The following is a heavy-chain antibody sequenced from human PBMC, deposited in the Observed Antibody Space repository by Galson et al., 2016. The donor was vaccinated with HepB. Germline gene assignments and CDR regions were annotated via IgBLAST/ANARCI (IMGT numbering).Heavy chain of an antibody. J-gene: IGHJ4*02. V-gene: IGHV4-4*02. D-gene: IGHD3-10*01. CDR2: VSNKGKT. CDR3: TRESGAFVPFGF. CDR1: SGYITNSNY. Sequence: SETLSLTCGVSSGYITNSNYWSWVRQPPGKGLEWIGEVSNKGKTNFNPSLASRLSMSFDMSTNEASLRLNFMTAEDTATYFCTRESGAFVPFGFWGQGAPDVVSS.